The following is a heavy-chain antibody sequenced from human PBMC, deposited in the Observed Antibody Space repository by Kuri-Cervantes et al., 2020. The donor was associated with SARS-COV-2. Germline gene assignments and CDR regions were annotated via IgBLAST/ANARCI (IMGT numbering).Heavy chain of an antibody. V-gene: IGHV3-48*04. D-gene: IGHD6-6*01. CDR3: ARDSEFIAARIFDY. CDR1: GFTFDDYG. J-gene: IGHJ4*02. Sequence: GGSLRLSCAASGFTFDDYGMSWVRQAPGKGLEWVSYISSSGSTIYYADSVKGRFTISRDNAKNSLYLQMNSLRAEDTAVYYCARDSEFIAARIFDYWGQGTLVTVSS. CDR2: ISSSGSTI.